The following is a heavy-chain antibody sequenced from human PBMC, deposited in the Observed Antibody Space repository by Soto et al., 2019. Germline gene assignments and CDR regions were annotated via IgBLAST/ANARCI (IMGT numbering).Heavy chain of an antibody. CDR3: AKDSYDSSSYSMDY. D-gene: IGHD3-22*01. V-gene: IGHV3-21*01. CDR2: ISSSSSFI. J-gene: IGHJ4*02. CDR1: EFTVRGNS. Sequence: LRLLSVDWEFTVRGNSMSWVRHAPGKGLEWVSSISSSSSFIYYADSLKGRFTVSRDNAKNSLYLVINSLRAEDTAVYYCAKDSYDSSSYSMDYWGTGTLVTVSS.